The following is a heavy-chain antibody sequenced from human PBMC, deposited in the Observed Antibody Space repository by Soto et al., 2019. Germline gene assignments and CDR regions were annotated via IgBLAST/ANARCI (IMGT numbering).Heavy chain of an antibody. Sequence: PGESLKISCKVSGYSFTSFWIGWVRQKPGKGLEWLGSIYPGDSETRYSPSFQGQVTISADKSITTAYLQWSSLRASDTAIYYCAKQHPLDSRAWHNWGQGTLVTVS. D-gene: IGHD6-19*01. CDR1: GYSFTSFW. V-gene: IGHV5-51*01. CDR3: AKQHPLDSRAWHN. CDR2: IYPGDSET. J-gene: IGHJ4*02.